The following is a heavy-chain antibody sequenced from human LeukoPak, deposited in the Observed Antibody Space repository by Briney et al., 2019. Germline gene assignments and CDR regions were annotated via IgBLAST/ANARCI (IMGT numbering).Heavy chain of an antibody. J-gene: IGHJ4*02. V-gene: IGHV3-23*01. CDR3: AFLTATGDY. CDR2: ISGSGGST. Sequence: GGSLRLSCAPSGFTFSSYAMSWVSQAPVKGLEWVSAISGSGGSTYYADSVKGRFTISRDNSKNTLYLQMNSLRAEETAVYYCAFLTATGDYWGQGTLVTVSS. CDR1: GFTFSSYA. D-gene: IGHD2-21*02.